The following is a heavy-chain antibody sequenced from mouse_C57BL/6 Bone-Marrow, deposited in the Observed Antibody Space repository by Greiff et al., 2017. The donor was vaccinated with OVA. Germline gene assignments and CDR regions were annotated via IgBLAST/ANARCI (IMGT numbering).Heavy chain of an antibody. J-gene: IGHJ1*03. V-gene: IGHV5-4*03. CDR3: ARPRYFDV. CDR2: ISDGGSYT. Sequence: EVKLVESGGGLVKPGGSLKLSCAASGFTFSSYAMSWVRQTPEQRLEWVATISDGGSYTYYPDNVKGRFTISRDNAKNNLYLQMSHLKSEDTAMYYCARPRYFDVWGTGTTVTVSS. CDR1: GFTFSSYA.